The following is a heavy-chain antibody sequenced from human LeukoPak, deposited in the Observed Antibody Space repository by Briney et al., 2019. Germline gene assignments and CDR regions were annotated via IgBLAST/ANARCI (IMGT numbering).Heavy chain of an antibody. Sequence: HAASVKVSCKASGYTFTSYDINWVRQATGQGLEWMGWINPNSGGTNYAQKFQGRVTMTRDTSISTAYMELSRLRSDDTAVYYCARAFWHCSGGSCYGKYYFDYWGQGTLVTVSS. CDR3: ARAFWHCSGGSCYGKYYFDY. V-gene: IGHV1-2*02. CDR2: INPNSGGT. CDR1: GYTFTSYD. D-gene: IGHD2-15*01. J-gene: IGHJ4*02.